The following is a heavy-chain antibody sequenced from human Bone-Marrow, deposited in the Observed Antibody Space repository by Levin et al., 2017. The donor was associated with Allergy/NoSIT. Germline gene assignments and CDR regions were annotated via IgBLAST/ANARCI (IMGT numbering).Heavy chain of an antibody. CDR1: GGSFSGYY. CDR2: INHSGST. CDR3: EVYGDYGDAFDI. D-gene: IGHD4-17*01. V-gene: IGHV4-34*01. J-gene: IGHJ3*02. Sequence: SETLSLTCAVYGGSFSGYYWSWIRQPPGKGLEWIGEINHSGSTNYNPSLKSRVTISVDTSKNQFSLKLSSVTAADTAVYYCEVYGDYGDAFDIWGQGTMVTVSS.